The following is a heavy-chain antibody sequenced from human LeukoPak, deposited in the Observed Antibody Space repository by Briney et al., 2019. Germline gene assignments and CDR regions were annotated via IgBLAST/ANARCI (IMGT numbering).Heavy chain of an antibody. J-gene: IGHJ4*02. D-gene: IGHD3-22*01. CDR2: ISSSGSTI. V-gene: IGHV3-48*03. CDR1: GFTFSTYG. Sequence: GGSLRLSCAASGFTFSTYGMHWVRQAPGKGLEWVSYISSSGSTIYYADSVKGRFTISRDNAKNSLYLQMNSLRAEDTAVYYCARENDRVVVGDYWGQGTLVTVSS. CDR3: ARENDRVVVGDY.